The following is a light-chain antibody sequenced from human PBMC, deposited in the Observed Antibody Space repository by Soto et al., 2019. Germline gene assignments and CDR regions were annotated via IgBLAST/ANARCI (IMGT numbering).Light chain of an antibody. Sequence: DIQVTQSPSTLSASVGDRVTITCRASQTISSWLAWYQQKPGKAPKXLIYKASTLKSGVPSRFSGSGSGTELTITISSLQPDDFATYDCQHYNSYSEAFGQGTKVDIK. CDR2: KAS. CDR1: QTISSW. CDR3: QHYNSYSEA. V-gene: IGKV1-5*03. J-gene: IGKJ1*01.